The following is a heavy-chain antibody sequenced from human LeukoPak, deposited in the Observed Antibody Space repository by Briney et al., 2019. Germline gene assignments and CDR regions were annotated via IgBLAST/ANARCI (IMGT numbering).Heavy chain of an antibody. CDR2: IYHNGNA. D-gene: IGHD3-16*01. Sequence: SETLSLTCSVSGYSISSGYYWGWVRQPPGKGLEWIGSIYHNGNAYYNSPLKSRLTISVDPSKNQFSLKLSSVTAADTAMYYCARHVGKWGWDYWGQGTLVTVSS. CDR3: ARHVGKWGWDY. J-gene: IGHJ4*02. V-gene: IGHV4-38-2*02. CDR1: GYSISSGYY.